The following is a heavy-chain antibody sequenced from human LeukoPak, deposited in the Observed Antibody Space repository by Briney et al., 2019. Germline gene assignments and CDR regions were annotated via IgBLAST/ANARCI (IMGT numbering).Heavy chain of an antibody. D-gene: IGHD6-6*01. J-gene: IGHJ5*02. Sequence: SVKVSCKASGGTFSSYAISWVRQAPGQGLEWMGGIIPIFGTANYAQKFQGRVTMTRDTSTSTVYMELSSLRSEDTAVYYCARRGEGRSSSLPSYRGWFDPWGQGTLVTVSS. V-gene: IGHV1-69*05. CDR1: GGTFSSYA. CDR2: IIPIFGTA. CDR3: ARRGEGRSSSLPSYRGWFDP.